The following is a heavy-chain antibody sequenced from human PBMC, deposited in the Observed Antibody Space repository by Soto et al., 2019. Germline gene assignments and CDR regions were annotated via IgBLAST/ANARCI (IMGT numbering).Heavy chain of an antibody. V-gene: IGHV4-28*03. D-gene: IGHD6-6*01. CDR3: AKGIVSSSSPSWFDP. J-gene: IGHJ5*02. CDR2: IYYSGST. Sequence: SETLSLTCAVSGYSISSSNWWGWIRQPPGKGLEWIGYIYYSGSTYYNPSLKSRVTMSVDTSKNQFSLKLSSVTAVDTAVYYCAKGIVSSSSPSWFDPWGQGTLVTVSS. CDR1: GYSISSSNW.